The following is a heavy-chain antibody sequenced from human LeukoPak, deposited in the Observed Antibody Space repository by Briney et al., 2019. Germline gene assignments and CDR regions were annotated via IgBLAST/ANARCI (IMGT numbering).Heavy chain of an antibody. J-gene: IGHJ6*04. D-gene: IGHD5-12*01. CDR2: INPSGGST. V-gene: IGHV1-46*01. CDR3: ARGFGEIVATTVPDYYYYGMDV. Sequence: ASVKVSCKASGYTFTSYYMHWVRQAPGQGLEWMGIINPSGGSTSYAQKFQGRVTMTRDTSTSTVYMELSSLRSEDTAVYYCARGFGEIVATTVPDYYYYGMDVWGKGTTVTVSS. CDR1: GYTFTSYY.